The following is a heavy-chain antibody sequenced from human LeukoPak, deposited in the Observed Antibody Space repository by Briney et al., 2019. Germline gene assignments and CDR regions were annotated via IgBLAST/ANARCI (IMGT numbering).Heavy chain of an antibody. CDR3: ARGTGKWDAFDI. CDR2: IYYSGST. CDR1: GGSFSTYY. V-gene: IGHV4-59*01. D-gene: IGHD3/OR15-3a*01. Sequence: KTSETLSLTCTVSGGSFSTYYWTWIRQPPGKGLEWVGYIYYSGSTNYNPSLKSRVTISADTSKNQFSLKLSSVTAADTAVYYCARGTGKWDAFDIWGQGTMVTVSS. J-gene: IGHJ3*02.